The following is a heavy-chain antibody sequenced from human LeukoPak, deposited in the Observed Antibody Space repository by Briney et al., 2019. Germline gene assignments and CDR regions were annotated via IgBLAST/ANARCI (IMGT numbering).Heavy chain of an antibody. CDR1: GFLVNTNY. Sequence: GGSLRLSCAASGFLVNTNYMTWVRQAPGRGLEWVSFIYADGNTYYADSVKGRFTISRDNAKNALFLQVNSLRDEDTALYHCVTESAWLFDYWGQGTLVTVSS. J-gene: IGHJ4*02. CDR2: IYADGNT. CDR3: VTESAWLFDY. D-gene: IGHD5-12*01. V-gene: IGHV3-53*01.